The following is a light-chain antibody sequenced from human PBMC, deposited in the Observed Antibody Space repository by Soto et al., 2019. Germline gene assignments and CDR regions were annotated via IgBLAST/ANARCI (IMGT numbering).Light chain of an antibody. CDR1: QSVSSNY. V-gene: IGKV3-20*01. CDR2: GAS. J-gene: IGKJ3*01. CDR3: QQYGSTPFT. Sequence: EIVVTQSPGTLSLSPGERATLSCRASQSVSSNYLAWYQQKPGQAPRLLIYGASSRASDIPDRFSGSGSGTDFTLIISRLEPEDFAMYYCQQYGSTPFTFGPGTIVDVK.